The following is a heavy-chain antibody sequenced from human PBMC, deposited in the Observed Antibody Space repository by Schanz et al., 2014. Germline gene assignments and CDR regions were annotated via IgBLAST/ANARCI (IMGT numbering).Heavy chain of an antibody. V-gene: IGHV3-23*04. CDR3: AKGMGYCSGGTCYDYYYYGLDV. Sequence: VQLVESGGGLVKPGGSLRLSCAASGFTFRDYYMSWIRQAPGKGLEWVSALSGSGGSTYYADSVKGRFTISRDNSENTLYLQMNSLSADDTAVFYCAKGMGYCSGGTCYDYYYYGLDVWGQGTTVTVS. J-gene: IGHJ6*02. D-gene: IGHD2-15*01. CDR1: GFTFRDYY. CDR2: LSGSGGST.